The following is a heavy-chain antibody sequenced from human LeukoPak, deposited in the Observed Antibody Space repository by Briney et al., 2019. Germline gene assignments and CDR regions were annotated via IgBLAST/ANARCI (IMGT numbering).Heavy chain of an antibody. CDR3: ARYSSSSSYYGMDV. CDR1: GGSISSYY. D-gene: IGHD6-13*01. V-gene: IGHV4-59*01. CDR2: IYYSGST. J-gene: IGHJ6*02. Sequence: SETLSLTCTVSGGSISSYYWSWIRQPPGKGLEWIGYIYYSGSTNYNPSLKSRVTISVDTSKNQFSLKLSSVTAADTAVYYCARYSSSSSYYGMDVWGQGTTVTVSS.